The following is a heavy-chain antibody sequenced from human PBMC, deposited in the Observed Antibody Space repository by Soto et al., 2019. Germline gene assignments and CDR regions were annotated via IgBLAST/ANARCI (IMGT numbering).Heavy chain of an antibody. Sequence: PAWSLRLSCAASGFTFSSYAMSWVRQAPGKGLEWVSAISGSGGSTYYAASVKGRSTISRDTAKNTLYLQMNSLTAEETAVYYCVKGGDWTSCYTIYYYCYCGMDVWGQGTTVT. CDR1: GFTFSSYA. D-gene: IGHD2-2*02. J-gene: IGHJ6*02. CDR3: VKGGDWTSCYTIYYYCYCGMDV. V-gene: IGHV3-23*01. CDR2: ISGSGGST.